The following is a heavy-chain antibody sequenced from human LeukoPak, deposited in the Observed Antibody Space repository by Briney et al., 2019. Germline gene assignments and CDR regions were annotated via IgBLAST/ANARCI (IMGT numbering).Heavy chain of an antibody. D-gene: IGHD4-17*01. CDR3: ARSRGFGNYGLWAFDI. CDR1: GFTLSSYA. Sequence: PGGSLRLSCAGSGFTLSSYAMHWVRQPTGKSLEWVSAIGAAGDPYYAGSVKGRFTLSRQTGKNSLYLQMNSLRPGDTAIYYYARSRGFGNYGLWAFDIWGQGTMVTVSS. J-gene: IGHJ3*02. CDR2: IGAAGDP. V-gene: IGHV3-13*05.